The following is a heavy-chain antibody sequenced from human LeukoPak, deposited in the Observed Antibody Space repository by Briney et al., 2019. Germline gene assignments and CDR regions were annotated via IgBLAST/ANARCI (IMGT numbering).Heavy chain of an antibody. J-gene: IGHJ4*02. Sequence: PGGSLRLSCTASGFTFGNYAMSWIRQAPGKGLEWVSAISGSGGSTYYADSVKGRFTISRDNSKNTLYLQMNSLRAEDTAVYYCAKVVPQYYFDYWGQGTLVTVSS. CDR3: AKVVPQYYFDY. V-gene: IGHV3-23*01. CDR2: ISGSGGST. D-gene: IGHD6-6*01. CDR1: GFTFGNYA.